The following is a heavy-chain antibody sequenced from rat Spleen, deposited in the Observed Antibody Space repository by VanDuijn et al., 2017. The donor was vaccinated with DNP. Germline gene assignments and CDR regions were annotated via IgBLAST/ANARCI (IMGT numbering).Heavy chain of an antibody. Sequence: QVQLEESGPGLMQPSETLSLTCTVSGFSLTSNGVGWVRQPLGKGLVWMGTIWAGGSTNYNSAVQSRLSLSRDTSKSQVFLKMNSLQPEDTGTYYCARHGGGNNYGYAMDAWGQGTSVTVSS. D-gene: IGHD1-10*01. CDR3: ARHGGGNNYGYAMDA. V-gene: IGHV2-72*01. CDR2: IWAGGST. CDR1: GFSLTSNG. J-gene: IGHJ4*01.